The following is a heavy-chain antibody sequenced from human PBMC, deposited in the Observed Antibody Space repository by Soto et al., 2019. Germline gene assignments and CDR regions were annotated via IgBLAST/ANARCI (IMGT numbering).Heavy chain of an antibody. J-gene: IGHJ4*02. Sequence: ASVKVSCKASGYTFTSYYMHWVRQAPGQGLEWMGIINPSGGSTSYAQKFQGRVTMTRDTSTSTGYMELSTLQSEAPAVYYCARDSRSHYFDYWGQGPLVTVSS. CDR1: GYTFTSYY. CDR3: ARDSRSHYFDY. V-gene: IGHV1-46*01. CDR2: INPSGGST.